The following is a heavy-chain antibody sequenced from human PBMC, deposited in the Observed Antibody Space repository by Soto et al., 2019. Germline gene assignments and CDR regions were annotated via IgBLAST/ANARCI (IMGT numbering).Heavy chain of an antibody. CDR2: IIPIFGTA. V-gene: IGHV1-69*12. CDR1: GGTFSSYA. D-gene: IGHD2-15*01. Sequence: QVQLVQSGAEVKKPGSSVKVSCKASGGTFSSYAISWVQQAPGQGLEWMGGIIPIFGTANYAQKFQGRVTITADESTSTAYMELSSLRSEDTAVYYCARGLGYCSGGSCYSPIDYYYYGMDVWGQGTTVTVSS. J-gene: IGHJ6*02. CDR3: ARGLGYCSGGSCYSPIDYYYYGMDV.